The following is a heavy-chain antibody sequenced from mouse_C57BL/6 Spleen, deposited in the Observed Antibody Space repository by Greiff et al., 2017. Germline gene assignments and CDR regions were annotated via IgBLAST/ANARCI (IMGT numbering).Heavy chain of an antibody. V-gene: IGHV3-6*01. Sequence: EVTLQESGPGLVKPSQSLSLTCSVTGYSITSGYYWNWIRQFPGNKLEWMDYISYDGSNNNNPSLKNRISITRDTSKNQFFLKLNSVTTEDTATYYCARGGVGWLPFAWFAYWGQGTLVTVSA. CDR1: GYSITSGYY. CDR3: ARGGVGWLPFAWFAY. CDR2: ISYDGSN. D-gene: IGHD2-3*01. J-gene: IGHJ3*01.